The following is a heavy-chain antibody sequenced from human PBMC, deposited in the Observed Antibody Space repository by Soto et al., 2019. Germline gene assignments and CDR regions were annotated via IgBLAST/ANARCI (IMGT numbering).Heavy chain of an antibody. V-gene: IGHV3-23*01. CDR3: AKVSSSWYAGFFDL. CDR2: LSDSGGSR. CDR1: GFIFSSHA. D-gene: IGHD6-13*01. Sequence: EVQLLESGGGLVQPGGSLRLSCTASGFIFSSHAMTWVRQAPGKGLEWVSGLSDSGGSRYYADSVKGRFTISRDNSMNTLYLQMKTLGAEDTAVYYCAKVSSSWYAGFFDLWGQGTLVTVSS. J-gene: IGHJ4*02.